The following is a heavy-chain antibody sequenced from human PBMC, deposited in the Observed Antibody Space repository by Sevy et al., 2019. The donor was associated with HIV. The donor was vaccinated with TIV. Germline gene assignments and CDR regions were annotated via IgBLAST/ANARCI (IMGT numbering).Heavy chain of an antibody. CDR3: ASCVSGAVWNYEYYFYGMDV. D-gene: IGHD1-7*01. J-gene: IGHJ6*02. CDR2: MSPKSGNT. V-gene: IGHV1-8*02. CDR1: GDTFTTYD. Sequence: ASVKVSCKASGDTFTTYDINWVRQATGQGLEWMGWMSPKSGNTGFAQKFQGRLTMTRDTYISTAYMELSNLRSEDTAGYYCASCVSGAVWNYEYYFYGMDVWGQWITVTVSS.